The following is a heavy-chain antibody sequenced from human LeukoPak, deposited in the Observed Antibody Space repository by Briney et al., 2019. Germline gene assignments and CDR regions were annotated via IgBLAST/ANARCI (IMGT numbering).Heavy chain of an antibody. J-gene: IGHJ4*02. D-gene: IGHD2-15*01. CDR1: GGSISSYY. CDR3: ARGPTVGYCSGGSCYSFGY. Sequence: SETLSLTCTVSGGSISSYYWSWIRQPPGKGLEWIGYIYYSGSTNYNPSLKSRVTISVDTSKNQFSLKLSSVTAADTAVYYCARGPTVGYCSGGSCYSFGYWGQGTLVTVSS. CDR2: IYYSGST. V-gene: IGHV4-59*01.